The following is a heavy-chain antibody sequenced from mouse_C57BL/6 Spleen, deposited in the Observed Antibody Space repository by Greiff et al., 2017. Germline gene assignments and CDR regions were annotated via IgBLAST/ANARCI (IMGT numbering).Heavy chain of an antibody. Sequence: VQLQQSGAELVKPGASVKLSCKASGYTFPSYWMHWVKQRPGQGLEGIGMIHPNSGSTNSNEKFKSKATLTVDKSSSPAYMQLSSLTSEDSAVYYCARGDYDVGFAYWGQGTLVTVSA. D-gene: IGHD2-4*01. CDR3: ARGDYDVGFAY. CDR2: IHPNSGST. J-gene: IGHJ3*01. CDR1: GYTFPSYW. V-gene: IGHV1-64*01.